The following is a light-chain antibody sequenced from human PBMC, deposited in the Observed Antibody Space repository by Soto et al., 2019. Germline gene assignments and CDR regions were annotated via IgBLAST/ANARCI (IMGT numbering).Light chain of an antibody. CDR1: NSNLGAGYD. CDR2: GNR. J-gene: IGLJ3*02. CDR3: QAYDYSLTAFV. V-gene: IGLV1-40*01. Sequence: QSVLTQPPSVSGAQGRRVTISCTGNNSNLGAGYDVHWYQQLPGAAPKLVIFGNRNRPSGVPERFSGSKSGTSASLAITGLQAEDEADYYCQAYDYSLTAFVFGGGTKFTVL.